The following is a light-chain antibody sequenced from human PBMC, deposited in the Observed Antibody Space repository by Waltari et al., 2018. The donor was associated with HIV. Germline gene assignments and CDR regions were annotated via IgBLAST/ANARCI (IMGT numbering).Light chain of an antibody. CDR3: QSADTSGTMDI. V-gene: IGLV3-25*03. Sequence: SDLTQPPSVSVSPGQTASITCSGEVLSKQFGYWYQHKKGQAPVLLIYKDTMMASGIPERFSVTTSRTTVTLTISEVQAEDEADYYCQSADTSGTMDIFGGGTKL. CDR1: VLSKQF. CDR2: KDT. J-gene: IGLJ2*01.